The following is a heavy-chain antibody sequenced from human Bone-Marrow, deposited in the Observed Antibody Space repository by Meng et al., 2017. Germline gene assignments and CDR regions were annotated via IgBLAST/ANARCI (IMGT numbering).Heavy chain of an antibody. CDR3: ASSGYYYPFSFLDY. D-gene: IGHD3-22*01. CDR1: GFTVSSNY. CDR2: IYSGGST. J-gene: IGHJ4*02. V-gene: IGHV3-53*01. Sequence: GESLKISCAASGFTVSSNYMSWVRQAPGKGLEWVSVIYSGGSTYYADSVKGRFTISRDNSKNTLYLQMNSLRAEDTAVYYCASSGYYYPFSFLDYWGQGTLVTVSS.